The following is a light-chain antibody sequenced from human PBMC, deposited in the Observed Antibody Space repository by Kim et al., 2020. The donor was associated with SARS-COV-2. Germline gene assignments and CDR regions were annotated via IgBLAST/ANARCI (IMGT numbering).Light chain of an antibody. V-gene: IGLV2-8*01. CDR2: EVS. CDR3: SSYAGSKEL. J-gene: IGLJ3*02. Sequence: QSALTQPPSASGSPGQSVTISCTGTSSDVGGYKYVSWYQQHPGKAPKLMIYEVSKRPSGVPDRFSGSKSGNTASLTVSGLQAEDEAHYYCSSYAGSKELFGGGTKLTVL. CDR1: SSDVGGYKY.